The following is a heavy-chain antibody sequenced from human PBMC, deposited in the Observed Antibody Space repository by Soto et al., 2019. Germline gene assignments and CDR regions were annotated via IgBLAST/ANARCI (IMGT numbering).Heavy chain of an antibody. CDR1: GGSISDNW. Sequence: QVQLQESGPGLTQPSRTLSLTCAVSGGSISDNWWSWVRQPPGKGLEWIGEIYHTGNRHYNPSLEGRVTISVDKSKNHFSLNLNSVTAADTAVYYCARHIAVSGTRGFDYWGQGILVTVSS. D-gene: IGHD6-19*01. J-gene: IGHJ4*02. V-gene: IGHV4-4*02. CDR2: IYHTGNR. CDR3: ARHIAVSGTRGFDY.